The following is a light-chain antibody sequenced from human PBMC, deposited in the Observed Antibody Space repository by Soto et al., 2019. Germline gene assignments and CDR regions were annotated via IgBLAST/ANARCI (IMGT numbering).Light chain of an antibody. V-gene: IGKV3-20*01. CDR2: GAS. J-gene: IGKJ1*01. CDR3: QQYGSSGT. CDR1: QSVSNNY. Sequence: EIVLTQSPGTLSLSPGERATLSCRASQSVSNNYLAWYQQKPGQAPRLLIYGASNRATGIPDRFSGSGSGTDFTLTLSRLEPEDFEVYYCQQYGSSGTFGQATQVEIK.